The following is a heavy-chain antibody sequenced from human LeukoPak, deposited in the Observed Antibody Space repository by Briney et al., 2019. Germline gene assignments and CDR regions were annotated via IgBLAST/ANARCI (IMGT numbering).Heavy chain of an antibody. V-gene: IGHV4-59*08. CDR1: GGSIDTYY. D-gene: IGHD6-19*01. J-gene: IGHJ4*02. CDR3: ARWGESVTGVDY. Sequence: SETLSLTCSVSGGSIDTYYWTWVRQPPGRGLEWIGFVFYSGIANYNRSLGSRVTISVDTSKNQFSLKLTSVTAADTAIYYCARWGESVTGVDYWGQGILVTVSS. CDR2: VFYSGIA.